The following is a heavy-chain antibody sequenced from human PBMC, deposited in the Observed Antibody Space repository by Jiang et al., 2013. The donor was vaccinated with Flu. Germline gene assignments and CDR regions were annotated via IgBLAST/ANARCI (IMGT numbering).Heavy chain of an antibody. CDR3: ARVSGRDCSGGSCYLEGHIDY. V-gene: IGHV4-30-4*01. CDR2: IYYSGST. CDR1: GGSISSGDYY. J-gene: IGHJ4*02. Sequence: QTLSLTCTVSGGSISSGDYYWSWIRQPPGKGLEWIGYIYYSGSTYYNPSLKSRVTISVDTSKNQFSLKLSSVTAADTAVYYCARVSGRDCSGGSCYLEGHIDYWGQGTLVTVSS. D-gene: IGHD2-15*01.